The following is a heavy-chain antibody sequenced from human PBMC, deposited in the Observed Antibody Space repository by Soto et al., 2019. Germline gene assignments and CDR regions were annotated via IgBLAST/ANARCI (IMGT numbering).Heavy chain of an antibody. V-gene: IGHV3-23*01. Sequence: EVQLLESGGGLVQPGGSLRLSCAASGFTFSNYAMTWVRQAPGKGLEWVSAISGSGGSTYYADSVKGRFTISRDNSKKTLYLQMDSLRADDTAVYYCANPPPTLESTIYYYYGMDVWGQGTTVTVSS. CDR1: GFTFSNYA. CDR2: ISGSGGST. D-gene: IGHD1-1*01. J-gene: IGHJ6*02. CDR3: ANPPPTLESTIYYYYGMDV.